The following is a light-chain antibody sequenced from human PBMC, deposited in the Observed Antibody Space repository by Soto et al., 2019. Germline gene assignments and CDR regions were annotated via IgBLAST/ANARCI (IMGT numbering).Light chain of an antibody. CDR3: QQYNSYSPWT. CDR1: QSISVW. CDR2: KAS. Sequence: IQMTQSPSTLSASVGDRVTITCRASQSISVWLAWYQQKAGKAPNLLIYKASRLESGVPSRFSGSGSETEFTLTISSLQPDDFATYYCQQYNSYSPWTFGQGTKVDIK. V-gene: IGKV1-5*03. J-gene: IGKJ1*01.